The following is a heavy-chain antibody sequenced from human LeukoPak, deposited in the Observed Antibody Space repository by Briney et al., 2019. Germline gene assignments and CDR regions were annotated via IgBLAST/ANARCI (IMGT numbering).Heavy chain of an antibody. J-gene: IGHJ4*02. CDR2: IYPGDSDT. CDR1: GYSFTTYR. V-gene: IGHV5-51*01. D-gene: IGHD3-16*01. CDR3: AAIIGGPTV. Sequence: GESLKISCNGSGYSFTTYRISWVRQMPGKGLEWMGIIYPGDSDTRYNPSFQGQVTISADKSISTAYLQWSSLKASDTAIYYCAAIIGGPTVWGQGTLVTVSS.